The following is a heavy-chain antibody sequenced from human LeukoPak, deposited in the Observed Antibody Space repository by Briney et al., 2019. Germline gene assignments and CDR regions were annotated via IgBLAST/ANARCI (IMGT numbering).Heavy chain of an antibody. D-gene: IGHD6-13*01. V-gene: IGHV4-59*01. CDR2: IYYSGST. CDR3: ARDDQQLVLGY. CDR1: GGSISSYY. J-gene: IGHJ4*02. Sequence: SETLSLTCTVSGGSISSYYWSWIRQPPGKGPEWIGYIYYSGSTNYNPSLKSRVTISVDTSKNQFSLKLSSVTAADTAVNYCARDDQQLVLGYWGQGTLVTVSS.